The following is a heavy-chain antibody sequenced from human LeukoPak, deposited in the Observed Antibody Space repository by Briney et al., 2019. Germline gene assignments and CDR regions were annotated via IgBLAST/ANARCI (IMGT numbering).Heavy chain of an antibody. Sequence: GGSLRLSCAASGFTFGTYAMGWVRQAPGKGLEAVSVISDSGVATFYADSVKGRFTISRDNSKNTLYLQMNSLRAEDTAVYFCAKLPGYSSGWRPGVDVWGQGTTVTVSS. CDR3: AKLPGYSSGWRPGVDV. J-gene: IGHJ6*02. CDR1: GFTFGTYA. CDR2: ISDSGVAT. V-gene: IGHV3-23*01. D-gene: IGHD6-19*01.